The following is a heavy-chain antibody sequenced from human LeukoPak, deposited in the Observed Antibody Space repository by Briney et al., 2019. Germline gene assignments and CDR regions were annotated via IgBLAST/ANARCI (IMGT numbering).Heavy chain of an antibody. CDR2: IHHSGST. D-gene: IGHD3-10*01. V-gene: IGHV4-38-2*02. J-gene: IGHJ4*02. CDR1: GYSISSDYY. Sequence: SETLSFTCTVSGYSISSDYYWGWIRQPPGKGLEWIGSIHHSGSTYYNPSLKSRVTISVDTSKNQFSLKLSSVTAADTAVYYCARDKSPSRGSYGIDYWGQGTLVTVSS. CDR3: ARDKSPSRGSYGIDY.